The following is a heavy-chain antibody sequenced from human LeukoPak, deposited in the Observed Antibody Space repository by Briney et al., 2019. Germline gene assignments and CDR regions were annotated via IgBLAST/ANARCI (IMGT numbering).Heavy chain of an antibody. V-gene: IGHV3-23*01. D-gene: IGHD3-22*01. CDR2: ISGSGGST. CDR3: ATSYRHYASSGYYLLPLDY. CDR1: RFTFSSYA. Sequence: GGSLRLSCAASRFTFSSYAMSWVRQAPGKGLEWVSAISGSGGSTYYADSVKGRFTISRDNSKNTLYLQMNSLRAEDTAVYYCATSYRHYASSGYYLLPLDYWGQGTLVTVSS. J-gene: IGHJ4*02.